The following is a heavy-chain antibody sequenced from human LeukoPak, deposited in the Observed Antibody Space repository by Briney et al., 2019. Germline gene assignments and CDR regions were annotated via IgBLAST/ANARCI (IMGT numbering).Heavy chain of an antibody. J-gene: IGHJ4*02. Sequence: ASVKVSCKASGYTFTGYYMHWVRQAPGQGLEWMGWINPDSGGTNYAQKFQGRVTMTRDTSISTAYMELSRLRSDDTAMYFCARYGIRGSTDNYQLLPFDSWGQGTLVTVSS. CDR3: ARYGIRGSTDNYQLLPFDS. V-gene: IGHV1-2*02. CDR2: INPDSGGT. D-gene: IGHD2-2*01. CDR1: GYTFTGYY.